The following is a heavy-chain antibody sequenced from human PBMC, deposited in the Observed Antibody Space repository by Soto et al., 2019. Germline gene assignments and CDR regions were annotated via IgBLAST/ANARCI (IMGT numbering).Heavy chain of an antibody. J-gene: IGHJ6*02. CDR1: GGTFSSYA. Sequence: ASVKVSCKASGGTFSSYAISWVRQAPGQGLEWMGGIIPIFGTANYAQKFQGRVTITADESTSTAYMELSSLRSEDTAVYYCARVRGGLVGDTTRYYYGMDVWGQGTTVTVSS. CDR3: ARVRGGLVGDTTRYYYGMDV. D-gene: IGHD1-26*01. V-gene: IGHV1-69*13. CDR2: IIPIFGTA.